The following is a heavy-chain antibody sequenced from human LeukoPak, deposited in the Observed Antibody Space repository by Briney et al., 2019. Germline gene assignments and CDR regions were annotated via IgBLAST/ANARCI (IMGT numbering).Heavy chain of an antibody. D-gene: IGHD5-24*01. CDR3: AEVMATSTT. CDR1: GFTFSSYG. J-gene: IGHJ5*02. V-gene: IGHV3-30*03. Sequence: PGGSLRLSCAASGFTFSSYGMHWVRQAPGKGLEWVAVISYDGSNKYYADSVKGRFTISRDNSKNTLYLQMNSLRAEDTAVYYCAEVMATSTTWGQGTLVTVSS. CDR2: ISYDGSNK.